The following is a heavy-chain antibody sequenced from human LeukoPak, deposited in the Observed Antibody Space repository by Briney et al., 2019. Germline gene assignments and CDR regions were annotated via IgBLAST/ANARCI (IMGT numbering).Heavy chain of an antibody. CDR3: ALSGSYLAPFDY. D-gene: IGHD1-26*01. CDR1: GFTFDDYA. CDR2: ISWNSGSI. J-gene: IGHJ4*02. V-gene: IGHV3-9*01. Sequence: GGSLRLSCAASGFTFDDYAMHWVRQAPGKGLEWVSGISWNSGSIGYADSVEGRFTISRDNAKNSLYLQMNSLRAEDTALYYCALSGSYLAPFDYWGQGTLVTVSS.